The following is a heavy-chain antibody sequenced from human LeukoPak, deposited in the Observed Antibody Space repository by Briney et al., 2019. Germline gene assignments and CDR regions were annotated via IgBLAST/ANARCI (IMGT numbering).Heavy chain of an antibody. D-gene: IGHD3-9*01. CDR3: ASNYDILTYYYHYGMDV. V-gene: IGHV1-8*01. CDR2: MNPNSGNT. Sequence: ASVKVSCKASGYTFTSYDINWVRQATGQGLEWMGWMNPNSGNTGYAQKFQGRVTMTRNTSISTAYMELSSLRSEDTAVYYCASNYDILTYYYHYGMDVWGQGTTVTVSS. J-gene: IGHJ6*02. CDR1: GYTFTSYD.